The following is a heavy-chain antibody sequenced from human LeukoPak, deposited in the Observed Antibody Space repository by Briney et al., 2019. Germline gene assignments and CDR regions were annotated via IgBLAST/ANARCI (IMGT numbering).Heavy chain of an antibody. CDR3: ASTPYTAMVYFDY. J-gene: IGHJ4*02. V-gene: IGHV3-74*01. CDR2: INSDGSST. CDR1: GFTFSSYA. Sequence: TGGSLRLSCAASGFTFSSYAMSWVRQAPGKGLVWVSGINSDGSSTIYADSVKGRFTISRDNARNTLYLQMNSLRAEDTAVYYCASTPYTAMVYFDYWGQGTLVTVSS. D-gene: IGHD5-18*01.